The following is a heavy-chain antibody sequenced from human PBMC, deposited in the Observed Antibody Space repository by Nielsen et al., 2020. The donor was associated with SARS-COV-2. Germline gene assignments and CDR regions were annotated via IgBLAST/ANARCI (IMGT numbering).Heavy chain of an antibody. Sequence: GESLKISCTASGFTFSSYAMSWVRQAPGKGLEWVSAISGSGGSTYYADSVKGRFTISRDKPKNTLYVLMNSLRAEDTAVYYCAKMCPPGIAAGTTEYFQHWGQGTLVTVSS. J-gene: IGHJ1*01. V-gene: IGHV3-23*01. CDR3: AKMCPPGIAAGTTEYFQH. CDR1: GFTFSSYA. D-gene: IGHD6-13*01. CDR2: ISGSGGST.